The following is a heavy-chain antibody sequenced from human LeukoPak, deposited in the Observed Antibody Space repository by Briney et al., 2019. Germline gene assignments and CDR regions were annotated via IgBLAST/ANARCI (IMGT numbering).Heavy chain of an antibody. D-gene: IGHD3-9*01. CDR1: GFTFSSYW. J-gene: IGHJ4*02. V-gene: IGHV3-30*02. Sequence: GGSLRLSCAASGFTFSSYWMSWVRQAPGKGLAWVACIRYDGNNKYYAESVKGRFTISRDNSKNTLYLQMNSLRAEDTAVYYCAKDGYFAWLLVSSRGNYFDYWGQGTLVTVSS. CDR3: AKDGYFAWLLVSSRGNYFDY. CDR2: IRYDGNNK.